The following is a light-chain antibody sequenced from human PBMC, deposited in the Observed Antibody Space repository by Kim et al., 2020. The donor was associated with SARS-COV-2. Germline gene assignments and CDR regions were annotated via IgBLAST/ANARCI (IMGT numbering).Light chain of an antibody. Sequence: DIQMTQSPSTLSASVGDRATITCRASQSISSWLAWYQQKPGKAPKLLIYDASSLESGVPSRFSGSGSGTEFTLTISSLQPDDFATYYCQQYNSYWTFGQGTKLEI. CDR1: QSISSW. CDR2: DAS. V-gene: IGKV1-5*01. J-gene: IGKJ2*01. CDR3: QQYNSYWT.